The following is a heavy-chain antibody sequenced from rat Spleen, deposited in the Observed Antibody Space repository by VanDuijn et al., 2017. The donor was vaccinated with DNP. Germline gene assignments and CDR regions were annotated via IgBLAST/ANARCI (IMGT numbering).Heavy chain of an antibody. V-gene: IGHV5-20*01. CDR2: ISYDGGST. CDR1: GFTFSDYY. J-gene: IGHJ2*01. Sequence: EVQLVESGGGLVQPGRSLKLSCAASGFTFSDYYMAWVRQAPTKGLEWVASISYDGGSTYYRDSVKGRFTISRDNTKSSLYLQMDSLRSEDTATYDCARENYYSGDYWGQGVMVTVSS. CDR3: ARENYYSGDY. D-gene: IGHD1-1*01.